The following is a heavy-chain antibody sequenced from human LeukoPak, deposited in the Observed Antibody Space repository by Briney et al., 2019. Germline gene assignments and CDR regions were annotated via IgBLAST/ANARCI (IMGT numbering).Heavy chain of an antibody. J-gene: IGHJ1*01. D-gene: IGHD3-10*01. CDR3: AREGLWFGESEH. CDR1: GFTVNSSY. V-gene: IGHV3-53*01. Sequence: AGSLRLSCAASGFTVNSSYINWVRQAPGKGLEWVSVIYSGGSTYYADSVKGRFTISRDNSKNTLYLQMNSLRAEDTAVYYCAREGLWFGESEHWGQGTLVTVSS. CDR2: IYSGGST.